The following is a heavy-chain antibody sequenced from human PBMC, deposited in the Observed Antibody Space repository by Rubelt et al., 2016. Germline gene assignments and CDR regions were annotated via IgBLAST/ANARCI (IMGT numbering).Heavy chain of an antibody. D-gene: IGHD4-17*01. J-gene: IGHJ3*02. Sequence: GFTFSSYSMNWVRQAPGKGLEWVSSISSSSSYIYYADSVKGRFTISRDNAKNSLYLQMNSLRAEDTAVYYCARDLSTVIGAFDIWGQGTMVTVSS. CDR2: ISSSSSYI. CDR1: GFTFSSYS. CDR3: ARDLSTVIGAFDI. V-gene: IGHV3-21*01.